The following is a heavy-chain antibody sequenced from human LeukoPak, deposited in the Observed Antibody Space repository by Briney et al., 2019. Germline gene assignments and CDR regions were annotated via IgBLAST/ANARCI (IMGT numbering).Heavy chain of an antibody. Sequence: GGSLRLSCAASGFTFSSYWMSWVRQTPGKGLEWVANIKQDGSEKYYVDSVKGRFTISRDNAKNSLYLQMNSLRAEDTAVYYCARDDGSSCFSYWGQGTLVTVSS. CDR1: GFTFSSYW. CDR2: IKQDGSEK. D-gene: IGHD3-10*01. J-gene: IGHJ4*02. V-gene: IGHV3-7*01. CDR3: ARDDGSSCFSY.